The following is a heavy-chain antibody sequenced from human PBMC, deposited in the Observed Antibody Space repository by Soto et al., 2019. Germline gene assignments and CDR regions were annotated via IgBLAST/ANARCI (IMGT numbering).Heavy chain of an antibody. CDR1: GGTFSSYA. Sequence: QVQLVQSGAEVKKPGSSVKDSCKASGGTFSSYASSWVRQAPGQGLEWMGGIIPIFGTANYAQKFQGRVTITADESTSTAYMELSSLRSEDTAVYYCARASISHHSYGMDVWGQGTTVTVSS. D-gene: IGHD6-6*01. CDR3: ARASISHHSYGMDV. J-gene: IGHJ6*02. CDR2: IIPIFGTA. V-gene: IGHV1-69*01.